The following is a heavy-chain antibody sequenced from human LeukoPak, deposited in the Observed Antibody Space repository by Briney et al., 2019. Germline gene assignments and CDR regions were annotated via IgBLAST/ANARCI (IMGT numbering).Heavy chain of an antibody. Sequence: GGSLRLSCAASGFTFSNYWMHWVRQAPGKGLVWVSCINTDGSSTNYADSVKGRFTISRDNAKNTLYLQMNSLRAEDTAVYYCVRALGDYWGQGTLVTVSS. D-gene: IGHD3-16*01. V-gene: IGHV3-74*01. CDR1: GFTFSNYW. CDR3: VRALGDY. J-gene: IGHJ4*02. CDR2: INTDGSST.